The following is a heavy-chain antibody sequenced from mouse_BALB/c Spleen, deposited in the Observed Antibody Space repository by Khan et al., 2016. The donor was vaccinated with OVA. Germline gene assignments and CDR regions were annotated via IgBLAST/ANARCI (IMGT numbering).Heavy chain of an antibody. CDR3: ARDAGRY. CDR1: GYTFTEYT. J-gene: IGHJ4*01. D-gene: IGHD3-3*01. Sequence: EVQLQQSGPELVKPGASVKMSCKTSGYTFTEYTLHWVKQSHGKSLEWIGVINPNNGATSYNQKFKGKATLTVDQSSSTAYMEFRSLTSEDSAVYYCARDAGRYWGQGTSVTVSS. CDR2: INPNNGAT. V-gene: IGHV1-22*01.